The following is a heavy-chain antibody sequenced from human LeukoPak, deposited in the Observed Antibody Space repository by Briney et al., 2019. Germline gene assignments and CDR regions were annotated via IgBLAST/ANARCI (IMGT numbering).Heavy chain of an antibody. CDR1: EYTFTSYD. Sequence: ASVKVSCKASEYTFTSYDINWVRQATGQGLEWMGWMNPNSGGTNYAQKFQGRVAMTRDTSISTAYMELSRLRSDDTAVYYCARDRGLTTPDYWGQGTLVTVSS. D-gene: IGHD3-22*01. V-gene: IGHV1-2*02. J-gene: IGHJ4*02. CDR2: MNPNSGGT. CDR3: ARDRGLTTPDY.